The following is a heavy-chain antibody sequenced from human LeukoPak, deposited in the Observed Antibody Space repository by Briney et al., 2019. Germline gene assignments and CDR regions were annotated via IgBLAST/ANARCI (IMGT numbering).Heavy chain of an antibody. CDR3: ARRIALTYFDY. Sequence: SQTLSLTCTVSGGSISSGAYYWSWIRQPPGKGLEWIGYIYYSGSTYYNPSLKSRVTISVDTSKNQFSLKLSSVTAADTAVYYCARRIALTYFDYWGQGTLVTVSS. CDR1: GGSISSGAYY. CDR2: IYYSGST. J-gene: IGHJ4*02. V-gene: IGHV4-30-4*08. D-gene: IGHD2-15*01.